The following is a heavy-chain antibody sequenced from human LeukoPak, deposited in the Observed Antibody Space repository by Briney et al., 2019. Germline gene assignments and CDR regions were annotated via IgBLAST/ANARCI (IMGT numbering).Heavy chain of an antibody. J-gene: IGHJ4*02. D-gene: IGHD4-23*01. CDR1: GYTFTGYY. CDR3: AIELGNSYYFDN. Sequence: GASVKFSCKASGYTFTGYYMHWVRQAPGQGLEWMGWINLDSGGTKYIQKSQGRVTMTRDTSISTVYMELSRLTSDDTAVYYCAIELGNSYYFDNWGQGTLVTVSS. V-gene: IGHV1-2*02. CDR2: INLDSGGT.